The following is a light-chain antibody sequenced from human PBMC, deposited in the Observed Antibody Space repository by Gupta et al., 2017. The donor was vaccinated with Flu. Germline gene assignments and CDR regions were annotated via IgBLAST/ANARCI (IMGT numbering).Light chain of an antibody. CDR3: QKRSNWPPYT. J-gene: IGKJ2*01. CDR1: QSVSTY. CDR2: DAS. Sequence: EIELTQSPATLSLSPGERATLSCRASQSVSTYLAWYQKKPGQAPRLLIYDASNRATGIPARFSGSGSGTDFTLTISSLEPEEFTVYYCQKRSNWPPYTFGQGTRLEIK. V-gene: IGKV3-11*01.